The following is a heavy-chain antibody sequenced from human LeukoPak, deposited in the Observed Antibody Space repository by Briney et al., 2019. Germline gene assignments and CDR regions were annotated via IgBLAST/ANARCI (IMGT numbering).Heavy chain of an antibody. CDR1: GGSISSYY. D-gene: IGHD3-10*01. J-gene: IGHJ6*03. Sequence: SETLSLTCTVSGGSISSYYRSWIRQPAGQGLEWIGRIYTSGSTNYNPSLKSRVTMSVDTSKNRFSLKLSSVTAADTAVYYCASLINYYGSGSPPLYYYYMDVWGKGTTVTVSS. CDR3: ASLINYYGSGSPPLYYYYMDV. CDR2: IYTSGST. V-gene: IGHV4-4*07.